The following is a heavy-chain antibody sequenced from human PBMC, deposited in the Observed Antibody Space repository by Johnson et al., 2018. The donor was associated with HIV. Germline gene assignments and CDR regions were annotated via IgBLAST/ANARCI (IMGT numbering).Heavy chain of an antibody. Sequence: QLVESGGGVVQPGRSLRLSCAASGFTFDDYAMHWVRQAPGKGLEWVSGISWNSGSIGYADSVKGRFTISRDNAKNSLYLQMNSLRAEDTALYYCAKGSIAARWGAFDIWGQGTMVTVSS. J-gene: IGHJ3*02. CDR1: GFTFDDYA. D-gene: IGHD6-6*01. CDR2: ISWNSGSI. V-gene: IGHV3-9*01. CDR3: AKGSIAARWGAFDI.